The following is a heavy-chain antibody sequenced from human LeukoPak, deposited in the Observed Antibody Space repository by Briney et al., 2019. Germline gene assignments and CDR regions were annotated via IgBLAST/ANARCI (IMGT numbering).Heavy chain of an antibody. Sequence: ASVNVSFKASGYTFTRYHMHWVRQAPGQGREGMAWINPNSGDTDYAQKFQGRVTMTRDTSTSTAYMESSRLRSDDTAVYYCARLNGNHFDYWGQGTLVTVSS. CDR2: INPNSGDT. J-gene: IGHJ4*02. CDR3: ARLNGNHFDY. D-gene: IGHD1-14*01. CDR1: GYTFTRYH. V-gene: IGHV1-2*02.